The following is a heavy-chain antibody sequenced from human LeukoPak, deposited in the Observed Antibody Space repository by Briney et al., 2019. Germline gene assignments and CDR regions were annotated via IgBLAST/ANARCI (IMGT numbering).Heavy chain of an antibody. V-gene: IGHV3-7*01. Sequence: QTGGSLRLSCAVSGLTFSSSWMDWVRQAPGKGLEWVASINPDGNKKYSADSVKGRFTISRDNAKNTVYLEMNSLSVEDTATYYCIRDFRSADLWGQGTLVTVTS. CDR3: IRDFRSADL. J-gene: IGHJ5*02. CDR2: INPDGNKK. CDR1: GLTFSSSW.